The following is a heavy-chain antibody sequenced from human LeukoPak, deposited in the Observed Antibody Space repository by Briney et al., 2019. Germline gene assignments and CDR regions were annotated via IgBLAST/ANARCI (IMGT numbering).Heavy chain of an antibody. CDR2: ISSSSSYI. V-gene: IGHV3-21*01. D-gene: IGHD2-21*02. J-gene: IGHJ3*02. CDR1: GFTFSSYS. CDR3: ARIVVVVTATAAFDI. Sequence: GGSLRLSCAASGFTFSSYSMNWVRQAPGKGLELVSSISSSSSYIYYADSVKGRFTISRDNAKNSLYLQMNSLRAEDTAVYYCARIVVVVTATAAFDIWGQGTMVTVSS.